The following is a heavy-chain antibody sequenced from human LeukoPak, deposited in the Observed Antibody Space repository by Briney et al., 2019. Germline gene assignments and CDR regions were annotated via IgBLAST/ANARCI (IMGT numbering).Heavy chain of an antibody. CDR1: GGSISSYY. Sequence: SETLSLTCTVSGGSISSYYWSWIRQPPGKGLEWIGYIYYSGSTNYNPSLKSRVTISVDTSKNQFSLKLSSLTAADTAVYFCARAQKYVATAFYYYYYMDVWGKGTTVTVSS. D-gene: IGHD5-12*01. CDR3: ARAQKYVATAFYYYYYMDV. V-gene: IGHV4-59*01. CDR2: IYYSGST. J-gene: IGHJ6*03.